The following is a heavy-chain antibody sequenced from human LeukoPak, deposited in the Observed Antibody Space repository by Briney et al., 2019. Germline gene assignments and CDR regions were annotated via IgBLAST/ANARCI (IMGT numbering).Heavy chain of an antibody. V-gene: IGHV4-39*07. D-gene: IGHD3-22*01. CDR2: IYYSGST. J-gene: IGHJ6*04. CDR1: GGSISSSSYY. Sequence: SETLSLTCTVSGGSISSSSYYWGWIRQPPGKGLEWIGSIYYSGSTYYNPSLKSRVTMSVDTSKNQFSLKLSSVTAADTAVYYCARDSYYYDSSGYQRMDVWGKGTTVTISS. CDR3: ARDSYYYDSSGYQRMDV.